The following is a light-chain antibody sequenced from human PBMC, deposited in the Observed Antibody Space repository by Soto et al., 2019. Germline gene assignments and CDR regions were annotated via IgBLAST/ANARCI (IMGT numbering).Light chain of an antibody. CDR3: QQFNSYPQGT. Sequence: AIQLTQSPSSLSASVGDRVTITCRASQGISSALAWYQQKPGKAPKLLIYDASSLESGVPSRFSGSGSGTDFTLTISSLQPEDSATYYCQQFNSYPQGTFGPGTKVDIK. CDR2: DAS. CDR1: QGISSA. V-gene: IGKV1-13*02. J-gene: IGKJ3*01.